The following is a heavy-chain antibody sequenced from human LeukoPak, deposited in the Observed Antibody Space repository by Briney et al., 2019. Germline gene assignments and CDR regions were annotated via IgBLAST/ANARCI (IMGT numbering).Heavy chain of an antibody. V-gene: IGHV3-23*01. CDR1: GFTFSSYA. Sequence: GGSLRLSCAASGFTFSSYAMTWVRQAPGKGLEWVSSISGSGGGTHYADSVKGRFTISRDNSYNTLYLQMNSLTAEDTAVYYCAKSLGGIVVVVAASWGQGTLVTVSS. J-gene: IGHJ4*02. CDR3: AKSLGGIVVVVAAS. CDR2: ISGSGGGT. D-gene: IGHD2-15*01.